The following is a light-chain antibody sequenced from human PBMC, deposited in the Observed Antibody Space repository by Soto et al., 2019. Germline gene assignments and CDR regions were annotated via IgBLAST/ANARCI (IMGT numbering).Light chain of an antibody. Sequence: SPMNQSPSSLSASVGDRVTITCRASQSISSWLAWYQQKPGKAPNLLIYKASTLESGVPSRFSGSGSGTEFTLTISRVQPDDFAPYYCQQSTSYPLPLGGGTKVDI. J-gene: IGKJ4*01. CDR2: KAS. CDR3: QQSTSYPLP. V-gene: IGKV1-5*03. CDR1: QSISSW.